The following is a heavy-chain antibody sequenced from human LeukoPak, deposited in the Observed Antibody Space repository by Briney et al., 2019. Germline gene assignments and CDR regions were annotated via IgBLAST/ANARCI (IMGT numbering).Heavy chain of an antibody. V-gene: IGHV4-34*01. CDR3: TRAAAGHPD. J-gene: IGHJ4*02. D-gene: IGHD6-19*01. CDR2: INHSGYT. Sequence: SSETLSLTCAVSGVPFSNYYWSWVRQSPRQGLEWIGEINHSGYTNYNPSLKSRVTMSIDTSKNQFSLILTSVTAADAGVYYCTRAAAGHPDWGQGTLVTVSS. CDR1: GVPFSNYY.